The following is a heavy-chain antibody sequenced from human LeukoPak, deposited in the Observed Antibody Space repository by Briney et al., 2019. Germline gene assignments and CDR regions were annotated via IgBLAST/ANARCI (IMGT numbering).Heavy chain of an antibody. J-gene: IGHJ3*02. V-gene: IGHV4-34*01. CDR2: INHSGST. CDR1: GGSFSGYY. CDR3: ARGAGTRVRMVAFDI. D-gene: IGHD2-2*01. Sequence: SETLTLTCAVYGGSFSGYYWSWIRQPPGKGLEWIGQINHSGSTNYNPSLKSRVAISVDTSKNQFSLKLSSVTAADTAVYYCARGAGTRVRMVAFDIWGQGTMVTVSS.